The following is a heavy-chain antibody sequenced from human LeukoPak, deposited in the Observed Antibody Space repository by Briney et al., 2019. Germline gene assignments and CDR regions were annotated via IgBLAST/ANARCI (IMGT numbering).Heavy chain of an antibody. CDR2: IYNRGST. D-gene: IGHD1-26*01. CDR3: ARGHGSFDS. J-gene: IGHJ4*02. Sequence: SQTLSLTCTVSGGSLRSGSYYWSWIRQPAGKGLEWIGRIYNRGSTNYNPSLKSRVTMSEDTSKNQFSLKLTSVTAADAAVYYCARGHGSFDSWGQGTLVTVSA. CDR1: GGSLRSGSYY. V-gene: IGHV4-61*02.